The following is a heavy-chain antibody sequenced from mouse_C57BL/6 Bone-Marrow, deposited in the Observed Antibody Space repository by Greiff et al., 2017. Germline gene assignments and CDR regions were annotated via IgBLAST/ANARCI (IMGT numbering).Heavy chain of an antibody. CDR1: GYTFTSYW. CDR2: IHPNSGST. J-gene: IGHJ2*01. V-gene: IGHV1-64*01. CDR3: ANGYYYFDY. D-gene: IGHD2-3*01. Sequence: VQLQQPGAELVKPGASVKLSCKASGYTFTSYWMHWVKQRPGQGLEWIGMIHPNSGSTNYHEKFKSKATLTVDKSSRPAYMQLSSLTSEDSAVYYCANGYYYFDYWGQGTTLTVSS.